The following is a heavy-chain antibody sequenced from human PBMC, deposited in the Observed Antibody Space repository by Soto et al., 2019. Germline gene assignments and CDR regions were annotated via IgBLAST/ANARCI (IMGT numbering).Heavy chain of an antibody. Sequence: ASVKVSCKASGYTFTSYAMHWVRQAPGQRLEWMGWINAGNGNTKYSQKFQGRVTITRDTSASTAYMELSSLRSEDTAVYYCAREISYCSGGSXPTTQSHHPFQFDPWGQGTLVTVSS. CDR1: GYTFTSYA. D-gene: IGHD2-15*01. V-gene: IGHV1-3*01. CDR3: AREISYCSGGSXPTTQSHHPFQFDP. CDR2: INAGNGNT. J-gene: IGHJ5*02.